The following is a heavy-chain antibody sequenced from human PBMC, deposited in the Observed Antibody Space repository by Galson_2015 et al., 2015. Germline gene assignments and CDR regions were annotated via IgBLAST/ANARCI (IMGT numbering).Heavy chain of an antibody. CDR1: GFTFSSYG. D-gene: IGHD5-12*01. CDR3: AREGIVATEGLDY. Sequence: SLRLSCAASGFTFSSYGMHWVRQAPGKGLEWVAVISYDGSNKYYADSVKGRFTISRDNSKNTLYLQMNSLRAEDTAVYYCAREGIVATEGLDYWGQGTLVTVSS. CDR2: ISYDGSNK. J-gene: IGHJ4*02. V-gene: IGHV3-30*03.